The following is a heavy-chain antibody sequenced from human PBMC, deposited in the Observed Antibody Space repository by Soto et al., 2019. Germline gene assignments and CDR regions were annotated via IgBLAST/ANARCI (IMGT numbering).Heavy chain of an antibody. CDR2: INVYNGNT. D-gene: IGHD3-10*01. CDR3: ARGVGSGSYYNQYNWFDP. V-gene: IGHV1-18*01. J-gene: IGHJ5*02. CDR1: GYTFTNYG. Sequence: QVQLVQSGGEVKKPGASVKVSCKASGYTFTNYGISWVRQAPGQGLEWMGWINVYNGNTKYAQKVQGRVTMTTDTFTRTAXTELRSLRSDDTAVYYCARGVGSGSYYNQYNWFDPWGQGTLVTVSS.